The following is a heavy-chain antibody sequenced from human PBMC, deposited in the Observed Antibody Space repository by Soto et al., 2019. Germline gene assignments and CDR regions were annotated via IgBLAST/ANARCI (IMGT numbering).Heavy chain of an antibody. CDR3: ARVVRGPVLRYFDWDHYYYMDV. CDR1: GFTFSDYY. Sequence: PGGSLRLSCAASGFTFSDYYMSWIRQAPGKGLEWVSYISSSGSTIYYADSVKGRSTISRDNAKNSLYLQMNSLRAEDTAVYYCARVVRGPVLRYFDWDHYYYMDVWGKGTTVTVSS. D-gene: IGHD3-9*01. J-gene: IGHJ6*03. V-gene: IGHV3-11*01. CDR2: ISSSGSTI.